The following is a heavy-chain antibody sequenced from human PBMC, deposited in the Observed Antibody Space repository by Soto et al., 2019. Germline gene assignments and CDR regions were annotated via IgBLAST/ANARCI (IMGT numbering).Heavy chain of an antibody. V-gene: IGHV3-33*01. J-gene: IGHJ4*02. CDR3: AGLAAAGTNSIFDY. Sequence: GGSLRLSCAASGFTFSSYGMHWVRQAPGKGLEWVAVIWYDGSNKYYADSVKGRFTISRDNSKNTLYLQMNSLRAEDTAVYYCAGLAAAGTNSIFDYWGQGTLVTVSS. CDR2: IWYDGSNK. D-gene: IGHD6-13*01. CDR1: GFTFSSYG.